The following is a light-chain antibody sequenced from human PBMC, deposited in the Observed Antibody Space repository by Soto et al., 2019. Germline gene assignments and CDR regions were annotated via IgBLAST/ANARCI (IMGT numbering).Light chain of an antibody. Sequence: QSVLTQSSSASASLGSSVKLTCTLSSGHSSYIIAWHQQQPGKAPRYLMKLEGSGSYNKGSGVPDRFSGSSSGADRYLTISNLQSEDEADYYCETWDSYPHVVFGGGTKVTVL. CDR1: SGHSSYI. CDR3: ETWDSYPHVV. J-gene: IGLJ2*01. V-gene: IGLV4-60*03. CDR2: LEGSGSY.